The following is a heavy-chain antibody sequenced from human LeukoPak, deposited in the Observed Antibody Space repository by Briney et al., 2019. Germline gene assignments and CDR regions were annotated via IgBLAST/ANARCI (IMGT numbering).Heavy chain of an antibody. D-gene: IGHD3-22*01. J-gene: IGHJ4*02. CDR1: NYSITSGYF. CDR3: ARDGVFHDSDGYSFDY. V-gene: IGHV4-38-2*02. CDR2: IYHSGTT. Sequence: SETLSLTCAVSNYSITSGYFWGCIRQPPGKGLGWIASIYHSGTTYYNPSLRNRVTLFVDTSKNQFSLKLTSLTAADTAVYYCARDGVFHDSDGYSFDYWGQGTLVTVSS.